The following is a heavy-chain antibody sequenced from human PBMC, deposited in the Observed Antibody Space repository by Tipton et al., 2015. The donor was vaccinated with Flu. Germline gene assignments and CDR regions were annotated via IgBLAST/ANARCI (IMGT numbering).Heavy chain of an antibody. CDR1: GGSISSDGDS. J-gene: IGHJ5*02. CDR2: IYHSGNT. Sequence: TLSLTCVVSGGSISSDGDSWNWIRQPPGKGLEWIGYIYHSGNTYYNPSLTSRVTISIDRSKNQFSLKLSSVTAADTAVYYCVRASGRDWGSLNLSADWFDPWGQGTLVTVSS. D-gene: IGHD7-27*01. V-gene: IGHV4-30-2*01. CDR3: VRASGRDWGSLNLSADWFDP.